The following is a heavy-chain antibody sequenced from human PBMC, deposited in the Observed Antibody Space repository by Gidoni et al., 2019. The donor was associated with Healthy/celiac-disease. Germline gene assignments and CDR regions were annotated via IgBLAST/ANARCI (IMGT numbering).Heavy chain of an antibody. V-gene: IGHV3-30*18. Sequence: QVQLVESGGGVVQPGRSLRLSCAASGFTFSSYGMHWVRQAPGKGLEWVAVISYDGSNKYYADSVKGRFTISRDNSKNTLYLQMNSLRAEDTAVYYCAKEVAVADFYYYYGMDVWGQGTTVTVSS. D-gene: IGHD6-19*01. CDR2: ISYDGSNK. J-gene: IGHJ6*02. CDR1: GFTFSSYG. CDR3: AKEVAVADFYYYYGMDV.